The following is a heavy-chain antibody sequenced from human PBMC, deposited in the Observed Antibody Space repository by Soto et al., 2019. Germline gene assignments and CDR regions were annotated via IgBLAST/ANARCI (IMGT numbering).Heavy chain of an antibody. CDR3: ARVPVGYCSGGSCYYFDY. Sequence: QVQLVESGGGVVQPGRSLRLSCVASGFTFSSYAMHWVRQAPGKGLEWVAVISYDGSNKYYADSVKGRFTISRDNSKNTLYLQMNSLRAEDTAVYYCARVPVGYCSGGSCYYFDYWGQGTLVTVSS. CDR1: GFTFSSYA. V-gene: IGHV3-30-3*01. J-gene: IGHJ4*02. CDR2: ISYDGSNK. D-gene: IGHD2-15*01.